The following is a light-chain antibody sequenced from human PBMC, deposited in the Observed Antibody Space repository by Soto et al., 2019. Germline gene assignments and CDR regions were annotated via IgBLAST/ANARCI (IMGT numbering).Light chain of an antibody. V-gene: IGLV2-11*01. J-gene: IGLJ1*01. CDR1: SSDVGGYNY. Sequence: QSVLTQPRSVSRSPGQSVTISCTGTSSDVGGYNYVSWYQQHPGKAPKLMIYDVSKRPSGVPDRFSGSKSGNTASLTISGLQAEDEADYYCCSYAGSYNLYVFGTGTKVTVL. CDR2: DVS. CDR3: CSYAGSYNLYV.